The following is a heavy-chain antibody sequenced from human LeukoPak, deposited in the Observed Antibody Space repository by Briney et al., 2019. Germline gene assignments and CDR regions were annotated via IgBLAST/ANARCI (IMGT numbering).Heavy chain of an antibody. CDR2: MYYSGRT. CDR1: GGSISSIYSY. CDR3: ARENYYGSGSYKRATRYDY. Sequence: PSETLSLTCTVSGGSISSIYSYRGWIRQPPGKGLEWIGSMYYSGRTYYNPSLKSRVTISVDTSKNQFTLKLTSVTAADTAVYYCARENYYGSGSYKRATRYDYWGQGTLVTVSS. J-gene: IGHJ4*02. D-gene: IGHD3-10*01. V-gene: IGHV4-39*02.